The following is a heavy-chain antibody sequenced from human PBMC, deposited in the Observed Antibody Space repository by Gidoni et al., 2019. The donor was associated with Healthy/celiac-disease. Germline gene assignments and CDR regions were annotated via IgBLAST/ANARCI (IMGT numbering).Heavy chain of an antibody. Sequence: QVQLVQSGAEVKKPGSSVKVSCKASGGTFSSYAISWVRQAPGQGLEWMGGIIPIFGTANYAQKFQGRVTITADESTSTAYMELSSLRSEDTAVYYCARDVWRGKYDFWSGYYVDAFDIWGQGTMVTVSS. J-gene: IGHJ3*02. CDR2: IIPIFGTA. V-gene: IGHV1-69*01. D-gene: IGHD3-3*01. CDR1: GGTFSSYA. CDR3: ARDVWRGKYDFWSGYYVDAFDI.